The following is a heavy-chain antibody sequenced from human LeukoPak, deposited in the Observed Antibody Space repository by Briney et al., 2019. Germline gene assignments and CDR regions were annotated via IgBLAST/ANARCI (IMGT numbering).Heavy chain of an antibody. D-gene: IGHD6-19*01. CDR2: IYSSGST. Sequence: GGSLRLSCAASGFTVSSNYMSWVRQPPGKGLEWVSVIYSSGSTYYADSVKGRFTISRDNSKNTLFLQMNSLRAEDMAVYYCASRPSSGWYNYWGQGTLVTVSS. CDR3: ASRPSSGWYNY. CDR1: GFTVSSNY. V-gene: IGHV3-53*01. J-gene: IGHJ4*02.